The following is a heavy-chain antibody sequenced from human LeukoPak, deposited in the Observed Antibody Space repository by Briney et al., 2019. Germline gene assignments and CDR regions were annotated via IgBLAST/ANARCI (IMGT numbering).Heavy chain of an antibody. J-gene: IGHJ4*02. CDR1: GFTFSNAW. V-gene: IGHV3-15*01. CDR3: TTDGGRKSRTYHFDY. Sequence: GGSLRLSCAASGFTFSNAWMGWVRQAPGKGLEWVGRIKSKIDGETTDYPAPVKGRFTFSRDDSKNTLYLQMNSLKTEDTAVYYCTTDGGRKSRTYHFDYWGQGTLVTVSS. D-gene: IGHD3-16*01. CDR2: IKSKIDGETT.